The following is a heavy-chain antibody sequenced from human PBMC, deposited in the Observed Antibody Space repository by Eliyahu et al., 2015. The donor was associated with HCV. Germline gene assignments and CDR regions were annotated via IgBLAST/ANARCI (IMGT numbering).Heavy chain of an antibody. CDR3: ASGGGGIAVAGTGGWFDP. Sequence: QVQLQESGPGLVKPSXTLSLPCTVSGGSITTYHWSWIRQPPGKGLEWIGYIHXXGSTNYNPSLKSRVTISLDTSKNQFSLKLTSVTAADTAVYFCASGGGGIAVAGTGGWFDPWGQGTLVTVSS. D-gene: IGHD6-19*01. CDR1: GGSITTYH. CDR2: IHXXGST. V-gene: IGHV4-59*01. J-gene: IGHJ5*02.